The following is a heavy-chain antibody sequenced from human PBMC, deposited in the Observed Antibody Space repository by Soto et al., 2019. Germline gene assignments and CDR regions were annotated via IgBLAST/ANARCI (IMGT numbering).Heavy chain of an antibody. J-gene: IGHJ4*02. V-gene: IGHV4-39*01. CDR2: IKSSGNT. CDR3: ASHGMTGSFYDASDY. Sequence: QLQLQESGPGLVKPSETLSLTCTVSGGSISSSSHYWGWVRQPPGKGLEWIASIKSSGNTYYNPSLKTRVTMSADTSEHQLSLELSAVTAADPAAYHCASHGMTGSFYDASDYWGQGTLVSFAS. D-gene: IGHD1-26*01. CDR1: GGSISSSSHY.